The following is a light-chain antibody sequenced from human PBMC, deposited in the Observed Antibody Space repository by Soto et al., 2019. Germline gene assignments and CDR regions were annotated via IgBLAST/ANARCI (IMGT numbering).Light chain of an antibody. CDR1: QSISRH. CDR2: AAS. V-gene: IGKV1-39*01. CDR3: QQSYTTASIT. Sequence: DIQMTQSPSSLSASVGDRVTITCRASQSISRHLNWYQHKPGKAPKLLIYAASSLQNGVPSSFSGGGSGTEFTLSISSLQPEDFGTYYCQQSYTTASITFGQGTRLEIK. J-gene: IGKJ5*01.